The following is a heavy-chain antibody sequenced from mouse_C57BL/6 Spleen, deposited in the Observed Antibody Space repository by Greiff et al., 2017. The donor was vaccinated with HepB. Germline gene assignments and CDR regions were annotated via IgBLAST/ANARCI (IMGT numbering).Heavy chain of an antibody. D-gene: IGHD1-1*01. CDR3: ARVVTTVADY. J-gene: IGHJ2*01. V-gene: IGHV1-59*01. CDR1: GYTFTSYW. CDR2: IDPSDSYT. Sequence: QVQLQQPGAELVRPGTSVKLSCKASGYTFTSYWMHWVKQRPGQGLEWIGVIDPSDSYTNYNQKFKGKATLTVDTSSRTAYMQLSSLTSEDSAVYYCARVVTTVADYWGQGTTRTVSS.